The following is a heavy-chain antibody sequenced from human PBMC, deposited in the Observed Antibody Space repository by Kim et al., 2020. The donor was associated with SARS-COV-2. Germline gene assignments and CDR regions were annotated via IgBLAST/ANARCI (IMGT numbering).Heavy chain of an antibody. D-gene: IGHD4-4*01. J-gene: IGHJ4*02. V-gene: IGHV3-23*01. CDR2: SA. CDR3: TRLTTNYFDF. Sequence: SAYYADPGNGRFTISRDKSKNTLYLQMSSLRVEDTARYYCTRLTTNYFDFWGQGTLVTVSS.